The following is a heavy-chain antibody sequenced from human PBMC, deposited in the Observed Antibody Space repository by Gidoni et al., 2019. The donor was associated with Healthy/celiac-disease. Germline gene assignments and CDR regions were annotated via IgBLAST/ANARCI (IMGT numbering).Heavy chain of an antibody. Sequence: QVQLQESGPGLVKPSGTLSLTCAVSGGSISSSNWWSWVRQPPGKGLEWIGEIYHSGSTNYNPSLKSRVTISVDKSKNQFSLKLSSVTAADTAVYYCALGLGYCSSTSCFSAGYFDYWGQGTLVTVSS. V-gene: IGHV4-4*02. CDR3: ALGLGYCSSTSCFSAGYFDY. D-gene: IGHD2-2*01. J-gene: IGHJ4*02. CDR1: GGSISSSNW. CDR2: IYHSGST.